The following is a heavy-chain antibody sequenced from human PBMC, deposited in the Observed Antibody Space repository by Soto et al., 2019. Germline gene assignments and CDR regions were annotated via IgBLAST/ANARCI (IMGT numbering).Heavy chain of an antibody. V-gene: IGHV3-66*01. Sequence: GGSLRLSCAASGFTVSSNYMSWVRQAPGEGLEWVSVIYSGGSTYYADSVKGRFTISRDNSKNTLYLQMNSLRAEDTAVYYCARNRKLPPRPTGWYFDYWGQGTLVTVSS. D-gene: IGHD1-1*01. J-gene: IGHJ4*02. CDR1: GFTVSSNY. CDR3: ARNRKLPPRPTGWYFDY. CDR2: IYSGGST.